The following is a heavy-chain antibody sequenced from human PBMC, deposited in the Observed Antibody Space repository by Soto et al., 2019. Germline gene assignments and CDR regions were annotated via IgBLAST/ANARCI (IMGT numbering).Heavy chain of an antibody. D-gene: IGHD6-13*01. CDR2: VNNDGTDT. V-gene: IGHV3-74*03. Sequence: EVQLVESGGGLVQPGGSLRLSCAASGFTFSNYWMYWVRQAPGKGLVWVSRVNNDGTDTTHADSVKGRFTISRDNAEKTLYLQMNSPRAEDTAVYYCSRGGLQHALDVWGQGSTVTVSS. J-gene: IGHJ6*02. CDR3: SRGGLQHALDV. CDR1: GFTFSNYW.